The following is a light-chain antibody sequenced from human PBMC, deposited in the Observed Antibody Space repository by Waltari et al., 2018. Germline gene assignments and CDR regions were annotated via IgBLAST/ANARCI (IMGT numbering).Light chain of an antibody. V-gene: IGKV3-20*01. J-gene: IGKJ2*01. CDR2: GAS. CDR3: QQYGSSVMYT. CDR1: QRLIKRY. Sequence: EVVLTQSPGTLSLSPGERATLSCRASQRLIKRYVAWYHQKPGQAPTLLIYGASNRAAGIPDRFSGSGSETDFTLTISRLEPEDFGVYYCQQYGSSVMYTFGQGTRPEIK.